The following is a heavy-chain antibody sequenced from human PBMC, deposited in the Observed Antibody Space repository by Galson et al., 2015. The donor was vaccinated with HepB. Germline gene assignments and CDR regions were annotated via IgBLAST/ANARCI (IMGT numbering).Heavy chain of an antibody. CDR1: GYSFTSYW. CDR2: IDPSDSYT. Sequence: QSGAEVKKPGESLRISCKGSGYSFTSYWISWVRQMPGKGLEWMGRIDPSDSYTNYSPSFQGHVTISADKSISTAYLQWSSLKASDTAMYYCASTIYDSSGYYQYYYGMDVWGQGTTFTVSS. V-gene: IGHV5-10-1*01. J-gene: IGHJ6*02. D-gene: IGHD3-22*01. CDR3: ASTIYDSSGYYQYYYGMDV.